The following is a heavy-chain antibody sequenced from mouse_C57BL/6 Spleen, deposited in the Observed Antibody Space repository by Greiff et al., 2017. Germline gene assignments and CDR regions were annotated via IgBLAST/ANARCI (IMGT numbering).Heavy chain of an antibody. V-gene: IGHV3-6*01. CDR1: GYSIPRGYY. J-gene: IGHJ2*01. CDR2: ISYDGSN. D-gene: IGHD2-4*01. CDR3: SRDLIYYDYFDY. Sequence: EVHLVESGPGLVKPSQSLSLTCSVTGYSIPRGYYWNWIRQFPGNKLEWMGYISYDGSNNYNPSLKNRISFTRDTSKNQFFLKLNSMTTEDTATYYCSRDLIYYDYFDYWGQGTTLTVSS.